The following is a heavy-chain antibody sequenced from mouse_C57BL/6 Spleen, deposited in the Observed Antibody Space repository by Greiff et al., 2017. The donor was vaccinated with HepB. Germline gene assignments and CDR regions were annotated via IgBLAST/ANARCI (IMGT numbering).Heavy chain of an antibody. CDR2: IYPGSGNT. J-gene: IGHJ2*01. V-gene: IGHV1-66*01. Sequence: VKLMESGPELVKPGASVKISCKASGYSFTSYYIHWVKQRPGQGLEWIGWIYPGSGNTKYNEKFKGKATLTADTSSSTAYMQLSSLTSEDSAVYYCARSGGLRRFDYWGQGTTLTVSS. CDR3: ARSGGLRRFDY. CDR1: GYSFTSYY. D-gene: IGHD2-4*01.